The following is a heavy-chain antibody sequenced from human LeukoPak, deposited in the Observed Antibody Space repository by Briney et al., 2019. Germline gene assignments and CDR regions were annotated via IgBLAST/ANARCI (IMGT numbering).Heavy chain of an antibody. V-gene: IGHV3-23*01. CDR1: GFTFSSYA. Sequence: GGSLRLSCAASGFTFSSYAISWVRQAPGKGLEWVSAISGSGGSTYYADSVKGRFTISRDNSKSTLFLQMNSLRAEDTAVYYCAKDPRVGSRVATPCHWGQGTLVTVSS. D-gene: IGHD5-24*01. J-gene: IGHJ4*02. CDR2: ISGSGGST. CDR3: AKDPRVGSRVATPCH.